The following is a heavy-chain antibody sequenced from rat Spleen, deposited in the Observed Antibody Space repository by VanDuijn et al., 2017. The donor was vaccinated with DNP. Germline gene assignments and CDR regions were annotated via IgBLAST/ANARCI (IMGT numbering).Heavy chain of an antibody. CDR2: ISTGGGSS. Sequence: EVQLVESGGGLVQPGRSLKLSCAASGFTFSSYYMAWVRQAPTKGLEWVAYISTGGGSSYYRDSVKGRFTISRDNAKSTLYLQMDSLRSEDTATYYCATHDYYSTYIYVGWFAYWGQGILVTVSS. J-gene: IGHJ3*01. V-gene: IGHV5-27*01. D-gene: IGHD1-2*01. CDR3: ATHDYYSTYIYVGWFAY. CDR1: GFTFSSYY.